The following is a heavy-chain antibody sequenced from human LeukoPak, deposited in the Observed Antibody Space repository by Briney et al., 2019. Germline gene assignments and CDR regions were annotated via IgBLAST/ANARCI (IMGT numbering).Heavy chain of an antibody. D-gene: IGHD2-21*02. V-gene: IGHV4-4*07. CDR3: ARLPGGDSSSVVAFDI. J-gene: IGHJ3*02. CDR1: GGSISTYY. Sequence: SETLSLTCAVSGGSISTYYWSWIRQPAGKGLEWIGRIYTSGSTNYNPSLTSRVTMSVDTSKNQSSLNLRSVTAPDPAVYYCARLPGGDSSSVVAFDIWGQGTMVTVSS. CDR2: IYTSGST.